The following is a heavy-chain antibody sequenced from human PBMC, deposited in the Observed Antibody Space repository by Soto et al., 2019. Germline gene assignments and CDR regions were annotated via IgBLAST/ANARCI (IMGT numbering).Heavy chain of an antibody. D-gene: IGHD6-19*01. Sequence: ASVKVSCRTSGYSFTTHAITWVRQAPGQGLEWMGWISTYNGDTNYAQKLQGRVTLTKDTSTSTAYMELRSLRSDNTAVYYCARDPSHNSGYRTYFDAGGQGTLV. CDR2: ISTYNGDT. CDR3: ARDPSHNSGYRTYFDA. V-gene: IGHV1-18*04. J-gene: IGHJ5*02. CDR1: GYSFTTHA.